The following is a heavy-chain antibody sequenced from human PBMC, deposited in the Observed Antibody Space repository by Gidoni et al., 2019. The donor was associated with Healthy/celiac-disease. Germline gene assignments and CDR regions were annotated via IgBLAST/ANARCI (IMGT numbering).Heavy chain of an antibody. V-gene: IGHV4-59*08. Sequence: QVQLQESGPGLVKPSETLSLTCTVSGGSISSYYWSWIRQPPGKGLEWIGYIYYSGSTNYNPSLKSRVTISVDTSKNQFSLKLSSVTAADTAVYYCARGLVSGYYHYYYMDVWGKGTTVTVSS. CDR1: GGSISSYY. CDR2: IYYSGST. J-gene: IGHJ6*03. CDR3: ARGLVSGYYHYYYMDV. D-gene: IGHD3-10*01.